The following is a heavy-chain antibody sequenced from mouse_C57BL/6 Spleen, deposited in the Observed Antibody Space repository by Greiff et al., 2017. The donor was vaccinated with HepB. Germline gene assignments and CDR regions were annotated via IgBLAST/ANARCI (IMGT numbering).Heavy chain of an antibody. CDR3: ARDYYYGTFAY. CDR1: GFTFSDYG. CDR2: ISSGSSTI. J-gene: IGHJ3*01. Sequence: VQLKQSGGGLVKPGGSLKLSCAASGFTFSDYGMHWVRQAPEKGLEWVAYISSGSSTIYYADTVKGRFTISRDNAKNTLFLQMTSLRSEDTAMYYCARDYYYGTFAYWGQGTLVTVSA. V-gene: IGHV5-17*01. D-gene: IGHD1-1*01.